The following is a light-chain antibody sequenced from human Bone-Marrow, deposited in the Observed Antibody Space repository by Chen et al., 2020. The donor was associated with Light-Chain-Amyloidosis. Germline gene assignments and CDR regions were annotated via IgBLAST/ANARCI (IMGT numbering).Light chain of an antibody. CDR2: AVT. V-gene: IGLV2-14*01. Sequence: QSTLTHPASVSGSPGQSITISCTGTSSDVGDYNYVYWYHQPPGKAPQVMIYAVTNRPSGVSDPFSGAKSGNTASLTISGLQAEDEADYYCSSYRSSSTWVFGGGTKLTVL. CDR3: SSYRSSSTWV. J-gene: IGLJ3*02. CDR1: SSDVGDYNY.